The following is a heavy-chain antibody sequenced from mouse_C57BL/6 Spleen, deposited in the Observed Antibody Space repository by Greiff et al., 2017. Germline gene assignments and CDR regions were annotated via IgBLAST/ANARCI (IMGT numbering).Heavy chain of an antibody. V-gene: IGHV1-82*01. J-gene: IGHJ2*01. CDR2: IYPGDGDT. CDR1: GYAFSSSW. Sequence: VQLQESGPELVKPGASVKISCKASGYAFSSSWMNWVKQRPGKGLEWIGRIYPGDGDTNYNGKFKGKATLTADKSSSTAYMQLSSLTSEDSAVYFCANYFDYWGQGTTLTVSS. CDR3: ANYFDY.